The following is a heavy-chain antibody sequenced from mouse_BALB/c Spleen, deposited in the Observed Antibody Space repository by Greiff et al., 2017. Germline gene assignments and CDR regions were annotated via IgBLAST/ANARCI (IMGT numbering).Heavy chain of an antibody. CDR1: GFTFSDYY. J-gene: IGHJ1*01. Sequence: VQLQESGGGLVKPGGSLTLTCAVSGFTFSDYYLCHGSRTPQRRLVWVATISDGGSYTYYPDSVKGRFTISRDNAKNNLYLQMSSLKSEDTAMYYCARDRGQRRYFDVWGAGTTVTVSS. V-gene: IGHV5-4*02. CDR2: ISDGGSYT. CDR3: ARDRGQRRYFDV. D-gene: IGHD3-1*01.